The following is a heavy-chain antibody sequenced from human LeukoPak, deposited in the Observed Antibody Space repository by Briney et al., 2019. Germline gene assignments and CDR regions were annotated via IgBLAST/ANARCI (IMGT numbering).Heavy chain of an antibody. Sequence: SETLSLTCTVSGGSISSSSYYCGWIRQPPGKGLEWIGSIYYSGSTYYNPSLKSRVTISVDTSKNQFFLKLSSVTAADTAVYYCARSGNYYDSSGLHDAFDIWGQGTMVTVSS. D-gene: IGHD3-22*01. CDR1: GGSISSSSYY. CDR3: ARSGNYYDSSGLHDAFDI. J-gene: IGHJ3*02. CDR2: IYYSGST. V-gene: IGHV4-39*07.